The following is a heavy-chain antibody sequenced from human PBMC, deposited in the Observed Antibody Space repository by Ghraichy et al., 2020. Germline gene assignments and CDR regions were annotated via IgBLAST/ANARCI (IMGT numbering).Heavy chain of an antibody. D-gene: IGHD1-26*01. V-gene: IGHV4-34*01. J-gene: IGHJ5*02. Sequence: SETLSLTCAVYGGSFSGYYCVWIRQPPGKGLEWIGEINHSGSTNYNPSLKSRVTISVDTSKNQFSLRLSSVTAADTAVYYCATSPTRRGTLRGRWFDPWGQGTLVTVSS. CDR1: GGSFSGYY. CDR3: ATSPTRRGTLRGRWFDP. CDR2: INHSGST.